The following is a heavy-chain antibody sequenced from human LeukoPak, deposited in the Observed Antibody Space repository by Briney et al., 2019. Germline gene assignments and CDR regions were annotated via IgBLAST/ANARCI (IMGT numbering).Heavy chain of an antibody. V-gene: IGHV1-8*01. D-gene: IGHD3-10*01. J-gene: IGHJ3*02. CDR2: MNPNSGNT. CDR3: ASGRRLGGASAFDI. Sequence: ASVKVSCKASGYTFTSYDINWVRQATGQGLERMGWMNPNSGNTGYAQKFQGRVTMTRNTSISTAYMELSSLRSEDTAVYYCASGRRLGGASAFDIWGQGTMVTVSS. CDR1: GYTFTSYD.